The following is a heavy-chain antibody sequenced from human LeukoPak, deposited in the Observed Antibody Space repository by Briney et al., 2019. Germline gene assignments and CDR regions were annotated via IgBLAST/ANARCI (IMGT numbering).Heavy chain of an antibody. CDR1: GFTFTGYA. CDR3: AKDLRFGDSPGNRFDY. Sequence: GGSLRLSCAASGFTFTGYAMTWVRQAPRKGLEWVSAISGSGGGTYYADSVKGRFTISRDNSKNTLYLQMNSLRAEDTAVYYCAKDLRFGDSPGNRFDYWGQGTPVTVSS. V-gene: IGHV3-23*01. D-gene: IGHD3-10*01. J-gene: IGHJ4*02. CDR2: ISGSGGGT.